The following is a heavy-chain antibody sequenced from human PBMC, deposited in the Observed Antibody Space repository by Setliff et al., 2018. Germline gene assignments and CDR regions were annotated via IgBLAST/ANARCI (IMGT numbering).Heavy chain of an antibody. CDR3: ASALATPYGGFQRALDY. D-gene: IGHD2-8*01. CDR1: TFTFTSYT. Sequence: PGGSLRLSCAASTFTFTSYTMSWVRQAPGKGLQCVSHISNSGVGTHYADSVKGRFTISRDNSKNTLYLQMNSLTAEDTAIYYCASALATPYGGFQRALDYWGRGTLVTVSS. CDR2: ISNSGVGT. J-gene: IGHJ4*02. V-gene: IGHV3-23*01.